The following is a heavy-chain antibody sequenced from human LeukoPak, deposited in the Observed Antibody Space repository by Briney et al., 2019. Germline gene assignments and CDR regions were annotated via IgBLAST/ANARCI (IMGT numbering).Heavy chain of an antibody. CDR2: ISSSSSYI. Sequence: PGGSLRLSCAASGFTFSSYSMNWVRQAPGKGLEWVSSISSSSSYIYYADSVKGRFTISRDNAKNSLYLQMNSLRAEDTAVYYCAIITIDYGDYENSPLFDYWGQGTLVTVSS. CDR1: GFTFSSYS. V-gene: IGHV3-21*01. D-gene: IGHD4-17*01. J-gene: IGHJ4*02. CDR3: AIITIDYGDYENSPLFDY.